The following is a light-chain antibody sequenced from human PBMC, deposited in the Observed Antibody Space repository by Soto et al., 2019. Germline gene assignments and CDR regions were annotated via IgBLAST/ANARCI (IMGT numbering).Light chain of an antibody. Sequence: QSALTQPPSASGSPGQSVTISCTGTSSDVGGYNYASWYQRHPGKAPKLMIYEVSKRPSGVPDRFSGSKSGNTASLTVSGLQAEDEADYYCSSYAGSNNLGVFGTGTKVTVL. CDR3: SSYAGSNNLGV. CDR2: EVS. J-gene: IGLJ1*01. CDR1: SSDVGGYNY. V-gene: IGLV2-8*01.